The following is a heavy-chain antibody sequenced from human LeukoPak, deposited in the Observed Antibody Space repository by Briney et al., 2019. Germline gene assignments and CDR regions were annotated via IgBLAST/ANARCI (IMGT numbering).Heavy chain of an antibody. CDR3: ARAMYDSSGYYLWYFDY. J-gene: IGHJ4*02. CDR1: GGSISSYY. CDR2: IYYSGST. D-gene: IGHD3-22*01. V-gene: IGHV4-59*08. Sequence: PSETLSLTCTVSGGSISSYYWSWIRQPPGKGLEWIGYIYYSGSTNYNPSLKSRVTISVDTSKNQFSLKLSSVTAADTAVYYCARAMYDSSGYYLWYFDYWGRGTLVTVS.